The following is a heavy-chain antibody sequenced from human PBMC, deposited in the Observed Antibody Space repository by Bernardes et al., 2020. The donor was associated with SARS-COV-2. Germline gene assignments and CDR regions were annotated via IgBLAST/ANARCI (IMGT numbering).Heavy chain of an antibody. D-gene: IGHD1-26*01. CDR2: IYYSGST. CDR1: DDSIRSYY. J-gene: IGHJ3*02. V-gene: IGHV4-59*13. CDR3: AREWSAFDI. Sequence: SNTLQVSCTFSDDSIRSYYWSWMQKRPGKGLEWIDYIYYSGSTSYNPSLKSRVTTSIDTSKNQFSLKLSSVTAADTAIYYCAREWSAFDIWGQGTMVTVSS.